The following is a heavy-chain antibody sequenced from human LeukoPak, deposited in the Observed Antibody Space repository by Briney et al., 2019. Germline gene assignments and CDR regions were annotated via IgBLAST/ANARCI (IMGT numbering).Heavy chain of an antibody. D-gene: IGHD2-21*01. CDR2: ISTNNGNT. J-gene: IGHJ6*02. V-gene: IGHV1-18*01. Sequence: ASVKVSCKASGFVSSNYGFTWVRQAPGQGLEWMGWISTNNGNTNYAQKVQDRVTMTTDTSTNTAYMELRSLRSDDTAGYYCARVYCGGGACYWNYGMDVWGQGTTVTVSS. CDR1: GFVSSNYG. CDR3: ARVYCGGGACYWNYGMDV.